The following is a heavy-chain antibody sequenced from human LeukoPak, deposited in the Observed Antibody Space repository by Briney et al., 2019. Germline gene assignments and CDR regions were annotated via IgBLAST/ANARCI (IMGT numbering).Heavy chain of an antibody. D-gene: IGHD3-9*01. CDR3: ARVMDYDILTGYDTPPQIDY. CDR2: ISTYNGNT. J-gene: IGHJ4*02. V-gene: IGHV1-18*01. CDR1: DYTFTSYG. Sequence: GASVKVSCKASDYTFTSYGISWVRQAPGQGLEWMGWISTYNGNTNYAQKLQGRVTMTTDTSTSTAYMDLRSLRSDDTAVYYCARVMDYDILTGYDTPPQIDYWGQGTLVTVSS.